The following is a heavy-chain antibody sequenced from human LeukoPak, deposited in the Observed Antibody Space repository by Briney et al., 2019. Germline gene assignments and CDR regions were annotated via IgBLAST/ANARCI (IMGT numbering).Heavy chain of an antibody. Sequence: SETLSLTCTVSGGSIRSGGYYWSWIRQHPGKGLEWIGYIYYSGSTYYNPSLKSRVTISVDTSKNQFSLKLSSVTAADTAVYYCARHTTMGHFDYWGQGTLVTVSS. CDR3: ARHTTMGHFDY. CDR1: GGSIRSGGYY. CDR2: IYYSGST. J-gene: IGHJ4*02. D-gene: IGHD5-18*01. V-gene: IGHV4-31*03.